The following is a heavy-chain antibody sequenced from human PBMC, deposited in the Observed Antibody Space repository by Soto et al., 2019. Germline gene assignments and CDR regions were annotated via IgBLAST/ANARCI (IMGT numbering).Heavy chain of an antibody. CDR2: ISVSNGNT. J-gene: IGHJ4*02. CDR1: GYDFTSYG. CDR3: ARDWGHSSGWYVLDY. D-gene: IGHD6-19*01. V-gene: IGHV1-18*04. Sequence: QVQLVQSGGEVKKPGASVTVSCQGSGYDFTSYGISWVRQAPGQGPEWMGWISVSNGNTHYAQNVQGRVTMPTDTATRTAYMAWGRLKADDTAVYCCARDWGHSSGWYVLDYWGQGARVTVSS.